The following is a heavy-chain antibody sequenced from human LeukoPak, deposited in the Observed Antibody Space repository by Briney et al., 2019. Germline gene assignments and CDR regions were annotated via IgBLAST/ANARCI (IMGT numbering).Heavy chain of an antibody. V-gene: IGHV1-69*13. Sequence: SVKVSCKASGYTFTSYGISWVRQAPGQGLEWMGGIIPIFGTANYAQKFQGRVTITADESTSTAYMELSSLRSEDTAVYYCAREAPGGTMGVFDYWGQGTLVTVSS. CDR3: AREAPGGTMGVFDY. J-gene: IGHJ4*02. D-gene: IGHD3-16*01. CDR2: IIPIFGTA. CDR1: GYTFTSYG.